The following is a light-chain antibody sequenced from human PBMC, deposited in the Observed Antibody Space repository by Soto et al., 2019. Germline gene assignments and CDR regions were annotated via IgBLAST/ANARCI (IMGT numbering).Light chain of an antibody. CDR1: QTVYNN. J-gene: IGKJ4*01. Sequence: EIVMTQSPATLSASPGEGATLSCKAGQTVYNNLAWYQQRPGQPPRLLIYDASTRATGISARFSGSGYGTEFTLTISSLQSEDFAVYFCQQCRNSPLTFGGGTEVEIK. V-gene: IGKV3-15*01. CDR3: QQCRNSPLT. CDR2: DAS.